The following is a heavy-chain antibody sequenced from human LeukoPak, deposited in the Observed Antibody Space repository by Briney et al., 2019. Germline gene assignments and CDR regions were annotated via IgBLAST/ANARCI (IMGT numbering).Heavy chain of an antibody. Sequence: GGSLRLSCAASGFTFSSYGMHWVRQAPGKGLEWVAVIWYDGSNKYYADSVKGRLTISRDNSKNTLYLQMNSLRAENTAVYYCARSYYYDGSHTVDYWGQGALVTV. V-gene: IGHV3-33*01. CDR1: GFTFSSYG. CDR3: ARSYYYDGSHTVDY. J-gene: IGHJ4*02. D-gene: IGHD3-22*01. CDR2: IWYDGSNK.